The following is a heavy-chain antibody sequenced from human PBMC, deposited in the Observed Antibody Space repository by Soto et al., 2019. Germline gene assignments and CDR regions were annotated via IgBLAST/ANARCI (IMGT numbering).Heavy chain of an antibody. CDR2: MNPNTGNT. D-gene: IGHD3-10*01. CDR3: ARGRVRGADFDH. V-gene: IGHV1-8*01. Sequence: QVQLVQSGAEVKKPGASVKVSCKASGYSFINYDINWVRQATGQGLAWMGWMNPNTGNTGYAQKFQGRVTMTRTTSISTAYMELSSLTSEDTAVYYCARGRVRGADFDHWGQGTLVAVSS. CDR1: GYSFINYD. J-gene: IGHJ4*02.